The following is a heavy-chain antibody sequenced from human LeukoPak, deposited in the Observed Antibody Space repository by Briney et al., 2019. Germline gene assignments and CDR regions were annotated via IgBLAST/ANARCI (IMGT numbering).Heavy chain of an antibody. CDR1: GYTFTSYY. CDR2: INPSAGST. CDR3: ARDNSVEDTAWWFDP. V-gene: IGHV1-46*01. J-gene: IGHJ5*02. Sequence: ASVKVSCKASGYTFTSYYMHSVRQAPGQGLEWMGIINPSAGSTSYAQKCQGRVTMTRDMSTSTDYMELRSLRSEDTAVYYCARDNSVEDTAWWFDPWGQGTLVTVSS. D-gene: IGHD4-23*01.